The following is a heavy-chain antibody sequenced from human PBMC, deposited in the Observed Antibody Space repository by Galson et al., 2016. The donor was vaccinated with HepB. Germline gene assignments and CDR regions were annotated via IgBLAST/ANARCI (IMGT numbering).Heavy chain of an antibody. CDR3: AKDFGDYCKDYGGHAFYFYGMDA. CDR1: GFIFDDYA. V-gene: IGHV3-9*01. Sequence: SLRLSCAASGFIFDDYAMHWVRQAPRKGLEWVSGISWNSGSIGYADSVKGRITISRDNAQNSLYLQMNSLRAEYTALYYCAKDFGDYCKDYGGHAFYFYGMDAWGQGTTVTVSS. J-gene: IGHJ6*02. CDR2: ISWNSGSI. D-gene: IGHD4-23*01.